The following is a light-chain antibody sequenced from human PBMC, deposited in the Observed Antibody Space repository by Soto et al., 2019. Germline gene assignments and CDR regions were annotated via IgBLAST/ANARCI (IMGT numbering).Light chain of an antibody. CDR2: GAS. Sequence: EIVLTQSPGTLSLYPGERATLSCRASQSISSSYLAWYQQKPGQAPRLLIHGASTRATGFPARFSGSGSGTDFTLTISSLQSEDFAVYYCQQYNNWPWTFGQGTKVDIK. CDR1: QSISSSY. J-gene: IGKJ1*01. V-gene: IGKV3-15*01. CDR3: QQYNNWPWT.